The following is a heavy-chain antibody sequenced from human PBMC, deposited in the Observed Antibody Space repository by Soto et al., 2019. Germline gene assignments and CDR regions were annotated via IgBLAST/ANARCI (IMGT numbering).Heavy chain of an antibody. Sequence: SETLSLTCTFSGDSISGSYWWSWVRQPPGKGLEWIGEVSQSGNTNYNPSLMSRLTISVDKSKNQFSLRLTYVTAADTGIYYCAREVPGLREVNRNWFDPWGQGTLVTVSS. CDR2: VSQSGNT. CDR3: AREVPGLREVNRNWFDP. CDR1: GDSISGSYW. V-gene: IGHV4-4*02. J-gene: IGHJ5*02. D-gene: IGHD3-10*01.